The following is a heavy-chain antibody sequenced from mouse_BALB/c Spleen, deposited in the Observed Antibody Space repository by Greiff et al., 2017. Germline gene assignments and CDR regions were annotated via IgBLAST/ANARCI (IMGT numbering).Heavy chain of an antibody. CDR2: ISSGSSTI. D-gene: IGHD2-2*01. Sequence: EVQRVESGGGLVQPGGSRKLSCAASGFTFSSFGMHWVRQAPEKGLEWVAYISSGSSTIYYADTVKGRFTISRDNPKNTLFLQMTSLRSEDTAMYYCARDGYDRYAMDYWGQGTSVTVSS. CDR3: ARDGYDRYAMDY. V-gene: IGHV5-17*02. CDR1: GFTFSSFG. J-gene: IGHJ4*01.